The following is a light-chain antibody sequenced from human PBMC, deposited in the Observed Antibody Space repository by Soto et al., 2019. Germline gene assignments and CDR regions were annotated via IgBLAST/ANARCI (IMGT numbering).Light chain of an antibody. V-gene: IGKV3-11*01. CDR2: DAS. CDR3: QQRSNWPPIT. J-gene: IGKJ5*01. Sequence: EIVLTQSPATLSLYPGERATLSCRASQSVSNYLAWYQQKPGQAPRLLIYDASNRATGIPARFSGSGSGTDFTLTISSLEPEDFAVYYYQQRSNWPPITFGQGTRLEIK. CDR1: QSVSNY.